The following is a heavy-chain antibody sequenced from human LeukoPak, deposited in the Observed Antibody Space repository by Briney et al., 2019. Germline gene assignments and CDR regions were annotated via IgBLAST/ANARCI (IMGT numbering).Heavy chain of an antibody. D-gene: IGHD3-10*01. CDR1: GGSISSTGYY. J-gene: IGHJ6*03. CDR3: ARAFGSGTFWPYYYMDV. CDR2: IYYSGST. V-gene: IGHV4-39*07. Sequence: PSETLSLTCAVSGGSISSTGYYWGWIRQPPGKGLKWIGTIYYSGSTYYNPSLKSRVTISVDTSKDQFSLKLSSVAAADTAVYYCARAFGSGTFWPYYYMDVWGKGTTVTVSS.